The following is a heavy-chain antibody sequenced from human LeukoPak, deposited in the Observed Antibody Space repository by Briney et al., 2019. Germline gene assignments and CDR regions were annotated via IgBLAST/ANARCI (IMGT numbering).Heavy chain of an antibody. CDR3: VKDYRSEYYFDY. D-gene: IGHD6-19*01. CDR1: GFTFDDYF. Sequence: SGGSLRLSCAASGFTFDDYFMHWVRQAPGQGLEWGSLISLHGSSTYYADSVKGRFTISRDNSKNSLYLQMNSLKPEDTALYYCVKDYRSEYYFDYWGQGTLVTVSS. V-gene: IGHV3-43D*03. J-gene: IGHJ4*02. CDR2: ISLHGSST.